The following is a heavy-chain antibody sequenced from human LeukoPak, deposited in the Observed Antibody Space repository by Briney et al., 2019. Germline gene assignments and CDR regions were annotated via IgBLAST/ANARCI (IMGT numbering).Heavy chain of an antibody. Sequence: ASVKVSCKASGYTFNGYYIHWVRQAPGQGLEWMGWINPSSGVTNYAQNFQGRVTMTRDTSISTAYLDLRRLRSDDTAIYYCARDLGLLWFGELLFGGPFDYWGQGTLVTVSS. CDR2: INPSSGVT. D-gene: IGHD3-10*01. CDR3: ARDLGLLWFGELLFGGPFDY. V-gene: IGHV1-2*02. J-gene: IGHJ4*02. CDR1: GYTFNGYY.